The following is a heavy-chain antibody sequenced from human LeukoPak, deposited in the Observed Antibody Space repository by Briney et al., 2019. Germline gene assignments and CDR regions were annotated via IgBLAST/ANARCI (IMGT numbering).Heavy chain of an antibody. CDR2: ISSSAGTK. CDR1: GFSFSDYY. J-gene: IGHJ5*02. V-gene: IGHV3-11*01. Sequence: PGGSLRLSCAASGFSFSDYYMSWLRQAPGKGLEWVSCISSSAGTKYYADSVKGRFTISRDNAKNSLYLQMNSLRADDTAVYFCARAIEMTTIFSPFDPWGQGTLVTVSS. D-gene: IGHD5-24*01. CDR3: ARAIEMTTIFSPFDP.